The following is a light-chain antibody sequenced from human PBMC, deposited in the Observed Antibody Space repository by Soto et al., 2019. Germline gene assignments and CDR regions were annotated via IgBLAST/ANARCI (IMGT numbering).Light chain of an antibody. J-gene: IGKJ2*01. V-gene: IGKV3-20*01. Sequence: ENVLTQSPGTLSLSPGERATLSCRASQSVSSNYLSWYQQKPGQAPRLLIYGAANRATGIPDRFSGSGSGTDFILTISRLEPEDLAVYFCQQYGSLPYTFGQGTKLEIK. CDR1: QSVSSNY. CDR2: GAA. CDR3: QQYGSLPYT.